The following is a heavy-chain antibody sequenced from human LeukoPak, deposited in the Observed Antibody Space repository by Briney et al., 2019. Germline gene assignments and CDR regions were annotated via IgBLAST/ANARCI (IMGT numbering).Heavy chain of an antibody. CDR3: ARLLAMGGGPPAY. Sequence: GSLRLSCAASGFIFSTAWVGWVRQAPGKGLEWIGYVYYTGRTSYNPSLKSRVTISVDTSKNQFSLKLDSVTAADTAVYYCARLLAMGGGPPAYWGQETLVTVSS. V-gene: IGHV4-59*08. D-gene: IGHD5-24*01. J-gene: IGHJ4*02. CDR2: VYYTGRT. CDR1: GFIFSTAW.